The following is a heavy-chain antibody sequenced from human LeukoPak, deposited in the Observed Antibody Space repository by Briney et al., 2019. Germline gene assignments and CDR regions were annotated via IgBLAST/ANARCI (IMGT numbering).Heavy chain of an antibody. J-gene: IGHJ4*02. Sequence: RASVTVSCTASGYTFTSYAMHWVRQAPGQRLEWMGWINAGNGNTKYSQKFQGRVTITRDTSASTAYMELSSLRSEDTAVYYCARGCSGGSCYWGYWGQGTLVTVSS. CDR3: ARGCSGGSCYWGY. D-gene: IGHD2-15*01. V-gene: IGHV1-3*01. CDR2: INAGNGNT. CDR1: GYTFTSYA.